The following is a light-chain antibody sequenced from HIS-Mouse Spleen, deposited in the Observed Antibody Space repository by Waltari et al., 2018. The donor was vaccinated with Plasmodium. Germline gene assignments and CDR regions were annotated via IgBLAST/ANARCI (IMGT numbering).Light chain of an antibody. CDR2: AAS. V-gene: IGKV1-9*01. J-gene: IGKJ3*01. CDR1: QGISSY. CDR3: QQLNSYPLFT. Sequence: IQLTQSPSFLSASVADRDTITCRASQGISSYLGWYQQKPGKAPKLLIYAASTLQSGVPSRFSGSGSGTEFTLTISSLQPEDFATYYCQQLNSYPLFTFGPGTKVDIK.